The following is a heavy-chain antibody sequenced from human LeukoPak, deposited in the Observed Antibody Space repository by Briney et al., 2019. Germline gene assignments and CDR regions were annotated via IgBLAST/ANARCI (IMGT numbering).Heavy chain of an antibody. CDR3: ARVLYEVAPDY. V-gene: IGHV3-21*01. J-gene: IGHJ4*02. CDR1: GFTFSSYS. D-gene: IGHD2-15*01. CDR2: ISSSSSYI. Sequence: PGGSLTLSCAASGFTFSSYSMNWVRQPPGRGREWVSSISSSSSYIYYADSVKGRFTISRDNAKNSLYLQMNSLRAEDTAVYYCARVLYEVAPDYWGQGTLVTVSS.